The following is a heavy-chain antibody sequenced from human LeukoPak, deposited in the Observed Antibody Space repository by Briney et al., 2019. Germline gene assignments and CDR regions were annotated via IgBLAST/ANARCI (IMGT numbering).Heavy chain of an antibody. CDR2: INPNSGSA. V-gene: IGHV1-2*02. D-gene: IGHD2/OR15-2a*01. CDR3: SRALIRYYYGKDG. J-gene: IGHJ6*04. CDR1: GYTFTGYY. Sequence: VSEKVSCMASGYTFTGYYMHWVRQAPGQGLEWMGWINPNSGSANNAQKSQGRVTVTMYASISTAYMELSRLRSDDAAVYDYSRALIRYYYGKDGWSEGTTVTVSS.